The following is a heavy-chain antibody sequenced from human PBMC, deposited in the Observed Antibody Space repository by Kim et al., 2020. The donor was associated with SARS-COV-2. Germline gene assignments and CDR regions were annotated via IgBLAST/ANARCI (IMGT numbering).Heavy chain of an antibody. CDR3: ARDSPWNDPYYYYGMDV. Sequence: ASVKVSCKASGYTFTSYGISWVRQAPGQGLEWMGWISAYNGNTNYAQKLQGRVTMTTDTYTSTAYMELRSLRSDDTAVYYCARDSPWNDPYYYYGMDVWGQGTTVTVSS. D-gene: IGHD1-1*01. CDR1: GYTFTSYG. J-gene: IGHJ6*02. CDR2: ISAYNGNT. V-gene: IGHV1-18*04.